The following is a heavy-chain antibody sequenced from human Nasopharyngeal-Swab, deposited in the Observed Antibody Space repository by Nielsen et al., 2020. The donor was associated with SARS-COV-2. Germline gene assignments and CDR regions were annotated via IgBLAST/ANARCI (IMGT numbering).Heavy chain of an antibody. Sequence: GESLKISCAASGFVFGNYAMQWVRQAPGKGLEWVAVISYEGSNKYYADSVKGRFTISRDNSGDTLYLEMHSLRTDDTAVYYCAKCLAYRYYYYGMGVWGSGTTVTVSS. D-gene: IGHD2-2*02. CDR1: GFVFGNYA. CDR3: AKCLAYRYYYYGMGV. J-gene: IGHJ6*04. V-gene: IGHV3-30-3*02. CDR2: ISYEGSNK.